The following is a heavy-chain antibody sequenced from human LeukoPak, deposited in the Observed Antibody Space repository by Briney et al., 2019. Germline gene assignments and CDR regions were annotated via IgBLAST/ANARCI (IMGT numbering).Heavy chain of an antibody. V-gene: IGHV3-48*03. CDR2: ISSSGSTK. CDR3: ARKDYGGYAYYYYGLHV. CDR1: GFTFSSYE. D-gene: IGHD5-12*01. Sequence: GGSLRLSCAASGFTFSSYEMIWVRQAPGKGLEWVSYISSSGSTKYYADSVKGRLTISRDNAKNSLYLQMNSLRAEDTAVYYCARKDYGGYAYYYYGLHVWGKGTTVTVSS. J-gene: IGHJ6*04.